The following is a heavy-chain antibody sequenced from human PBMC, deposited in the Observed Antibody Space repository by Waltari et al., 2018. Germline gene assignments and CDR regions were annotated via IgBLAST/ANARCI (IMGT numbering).Heavy chain of an antibody. CDR1: GVSITSNRHY. CDR3: ATYIGASVGTAAFDV. D-gene: IGHD5-12*01. CDR2: FSYSGPT. J-gene: IGHJ3*01. Sequence: QLQLQESGPRLVRPSETLSLICRVSGVSITSNRHYWAWLRQSPGQGLEWLGTFSYSGPTDISPSLKSRVSLSRDTSKNQVSLILGSVTAADMAVYYCATYIGASVGTAAFDVWGQGTMVTVSS. V-gene: IGHV4-39*01.